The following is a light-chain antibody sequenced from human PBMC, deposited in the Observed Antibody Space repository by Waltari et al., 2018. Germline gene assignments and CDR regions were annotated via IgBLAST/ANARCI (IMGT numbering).Light chain of an antibody. CDR2: DIN. CDR3: CSYVGSNIYWV. CDR1: SSDVGGYNY. V-gene: IGLV2-11*01. Sequence: QSALTQPRSVSGSPGQSVTISCTGTSSDVGGYNYVYWYQQHPDKAPKLIIYDINKRASGGPCRFSGSKSGNTASLTISGLQAEDEAYYYCCSYVGSNIYWVFGGGTKLTVL. J-gene: IGLJ3*02.